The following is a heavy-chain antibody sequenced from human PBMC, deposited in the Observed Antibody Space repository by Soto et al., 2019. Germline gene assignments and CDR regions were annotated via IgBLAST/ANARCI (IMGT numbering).Heavy chain of an antibody. D-gene: IGHD6-19*01. Sequence: EVQLVESGGGLVHPGGSLRLSCATSGFTCSSYEMTWVRQAPGKGLEWVSYISDSGNIIYYADSVKGRFTISRDDAKNSLYLQMNSLRAEDTALYYCVRIGAGGWDIPFDYWGQGTPVTVSS. CDR1: GFTCSSYE. V-gene: IGHV3-48*03. J-gene: IGHJ4*02. CDR2: ISDSGNII. CDR3: VRIGAGGWDIPFDY.